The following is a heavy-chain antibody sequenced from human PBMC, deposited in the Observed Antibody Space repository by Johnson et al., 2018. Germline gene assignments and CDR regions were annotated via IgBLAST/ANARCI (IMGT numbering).Heavy chain of an antibody. Sequence: EVQLVETGGGLIQPGGSLRLSCAASGFTVSSNYMSWVRQAPGKGLEWVSVIYSGGSTYYADSVKGRFTISRDNSKNTQYLKMNSLGAEDTAVYYWVIGATVTDAFDIWGQGTMVTVSS. V-gene: IGHV3-53*02. J-gene: IGHJ3*02. CDR2: IYSGGST. CDR1: GFTVSSNY. CDR3: VIGATVTDAFDI. D-gene: IGHD4-11*01.